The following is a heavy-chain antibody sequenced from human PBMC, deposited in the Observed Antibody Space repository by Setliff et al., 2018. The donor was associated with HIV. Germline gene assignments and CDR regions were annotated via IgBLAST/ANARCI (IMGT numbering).Heavy chain of an antibody. V-gene: IGHV3-23*01. D-gene: IGHD3-22*01. CDR2: ISPGGIDT. J-gene: IGHJ4*01. Sequence: GGSLRLSCAASGFTFSNAWMSWVSQAPGRGLEWVSSISPGGIDTYYADSVKGRFTISRDNSKNTLYLQMNSLRAEDTAIYYCASSRPPDDSSGYLDHWGQGTLVTVSS. CDR1: GFTFSNAW. CDR3: ASSRPPDDSSGYLDH.